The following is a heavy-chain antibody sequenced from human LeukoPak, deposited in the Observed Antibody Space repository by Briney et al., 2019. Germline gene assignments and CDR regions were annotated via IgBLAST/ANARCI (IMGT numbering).Heavy chain of an antibody. D-gene: IGHD5-12*01. J-gene: IGHJ5*02. V-gene: IGHV4-4*07. Sequence: PSETLSLTCTVSGGSISSYYWSWIRQPAGKGLEWIGRIYTSGSTNYNPSLKSRVTMSVDTSKNQFSLKLSSVTAADTAAYYCARGTVVKTVATIINWFDPWGQGTLVTVSS. CDR2: IYTSGST. CDR1: GGSISSYY. CDR3: ARGTVVKTVATIINWFDP.